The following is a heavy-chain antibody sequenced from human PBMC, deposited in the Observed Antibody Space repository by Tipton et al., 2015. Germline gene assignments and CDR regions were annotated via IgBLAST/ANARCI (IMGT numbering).Heavy chain of an antibody. D-gene: IGHD1-26*01. V-gene: IGHV3-7*03. CDR2: IRHDGGER. Sequence: GSLRLSCAASGLIFETVWMNWVRQAPGKGLQWLSSIRHDGGERYYDDSLKGRLTISRDNFKNTLSLQMNGLRAEDTAVYYCAKWDSDNFYGMDVWGQGTTVTVSS. CDR3: AKWDSDNFYGMDV. CDR1: GLIFETVW. J-gene: IGHJ6*02.